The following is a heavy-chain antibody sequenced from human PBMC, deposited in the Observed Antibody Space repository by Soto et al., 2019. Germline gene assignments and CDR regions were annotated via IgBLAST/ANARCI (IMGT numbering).Heavy chain of an antibody. CDR2: INAYNGNT. V-gene: IGHV1-18*01. D-gene: IGHD3-22*01. CDR3: ANPDYNYYDSSGTLDPGFDY. J-gene: IGHJ4*02. Sequence: ASVKVSCKAFGYRFTSYGIGWARQAPGQGLEWMGWINAYNGNTNYAQNFQGRVTLTTDTSTSTAYMELRSLRSNDTAVYYCANPDYNYYDSSGTLDPGFDYWGQGTLVTVS. CDR1: GYRFTSYG.